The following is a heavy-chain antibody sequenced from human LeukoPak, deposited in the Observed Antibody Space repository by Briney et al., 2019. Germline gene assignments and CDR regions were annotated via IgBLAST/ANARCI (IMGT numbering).Heavy chain of an antibody. V-gene: IGHV3-21*01. Sequence: GGSLRLSCAASGFTFSSYSMNWVRQAPGKGLEWVSSISSSSSYIYYADSVKGRFTISRDNAKNSLYLQMNGLRAEDTAVYYCARETIPYYYMDVWGKGTTVTVSS. J-gene: IGHJ6*03. CDR1: GFTFSSYS. D-gene: IGHD2-21*01. CDR2: ISSSSSYI. CDR3: ARETIPYYYMDV.